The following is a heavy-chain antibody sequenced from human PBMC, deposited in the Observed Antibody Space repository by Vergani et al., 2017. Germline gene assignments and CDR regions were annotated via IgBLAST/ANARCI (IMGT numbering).Heavy chain of an antibody. V-gene: IGHV3-53*01. J-gene: IGHJ6*03. CDR3: ARVSSWTLYYYYYMDV. CDR2: IYSGGST. CDR1: GFTVSSNY. Sequence: VQLVESGGGVVQPGRSLRLSCAASGFTVSSNYMSWVRQAPGKGLEWVSVIYSGGSTYYADSVKGLFPISRDNSKNTLYLQMNSLRADDTAVYYCARVSSWTLYYYYYMDVWGKGTTVTVSS. D-gene: IGHD6-13*01.